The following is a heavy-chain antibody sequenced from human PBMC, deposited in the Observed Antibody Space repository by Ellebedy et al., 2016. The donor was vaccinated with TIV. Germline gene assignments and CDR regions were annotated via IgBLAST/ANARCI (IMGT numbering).Heavy chain of an antibody. CDR1: GGSIGSHY. D-gene: IGHD6-19*01. CDR3: ARGGSGWYFDN. CDR2: VYYTGST. J-gene: IGHJ4*02. Sequence: MPSETLSLTCTVSGGSIGSHYWNWIRQPPGRGLEWIGHVYYTGSTHCNPSLKGRVAMSVDMSTSQLSLKLGSVIPADTAVYYCARGGSGWYFDNWGQGTLVTVSS. V-gene: IGHV4-59*11.